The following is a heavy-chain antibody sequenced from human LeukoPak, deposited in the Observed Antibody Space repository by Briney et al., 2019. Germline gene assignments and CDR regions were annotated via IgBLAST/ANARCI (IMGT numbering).Heavy chain of an antibody. CDR1: GYTFTSYG. Sequence: PGASVKVSCKASGYTFTSYGISWVRQAPGQGLEWMGWISAYNGNTNYAQKLQGRVTMTTDTSTSTAYMELRSLRSDDTAVYYCARDLSFEYLGYCSSTSCYSFDPWGQGTLVTVSS. D-gene: IGHD2-2*01. V-gene: IGHV1-18*01. CDR2: ISAYNGNT. J-gene: IGHJ5*02. CDR3: ARDLSFEYLGYCSSTSCYSFDP.